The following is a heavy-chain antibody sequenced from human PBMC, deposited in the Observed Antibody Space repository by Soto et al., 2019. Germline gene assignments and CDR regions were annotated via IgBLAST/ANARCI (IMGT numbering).Heavy chain of an antibody. CDR2: IWYDGSNK. Sequence: QVQLVESGGGVVQPGRSLRLSCAASGFTFSSYGMHWVRQAPGKGLEWVAVIWYDGSNKYYADSVKGRFTISRDNSKNTLDLQMTSLRAEDTAVYYCAREGRGYDYRGQGTLVTVSS. D-gene: IGHD5-12*01. V-gene: IGHV3-33*01. CDR3: AREGRGYDY. J-gene: IGHJ4*02. CDR1: GFTFSSYG.